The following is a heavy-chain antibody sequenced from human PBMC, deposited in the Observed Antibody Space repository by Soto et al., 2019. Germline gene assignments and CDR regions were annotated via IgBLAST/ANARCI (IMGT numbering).Heavy chain of an antibody. J-gene: IGHJ6*02. CDR1: GGSFSGYY. CDR3: ARVETDRANYYYYGMDV. Sequence: QVQLQQWGAGLLKPSETLSLTCAVYGGSFSGYYWSWIRQPPGKGLEWIGEINHSGSTNYNPSLKSRVTISVDTSKNQFSLKLSSVTAADTAVYYCARVETDRANYYYYGMDVWGQGTTVTVSS. V-gene: IGHV4-34*01. CDR2: INHSGST. D-gene: IGHD3-10*01.